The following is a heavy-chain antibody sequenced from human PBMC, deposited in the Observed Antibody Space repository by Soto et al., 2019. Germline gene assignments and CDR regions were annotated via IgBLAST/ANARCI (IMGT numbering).Heavy chain of an antibody. Sequence: GSMRVSCAASGYNISSYSRNCVRQDPGKGLEWVSYISSSSSTIYYADSVKGRFTISRDNAKNSLYLQMSSLRDEDTAVYYCAIVSIASGGIIAVTYALDVWGQGTTVTVSS. J-gene: IGHJ6*02. D-gene: IGHD3-16*01. V-gene: IGHV3-48*02. CDR1: GYNISSYS. CDR3: AIVSIASGGIIAVTYALDV. CDR2: ISSSSSTI.